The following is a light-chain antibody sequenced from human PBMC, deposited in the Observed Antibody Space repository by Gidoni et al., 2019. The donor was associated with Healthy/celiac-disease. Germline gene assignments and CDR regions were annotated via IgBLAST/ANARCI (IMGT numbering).Light chain of an antibody. CDR3: QQSYSTLRT. V-gene: IGKV1-39*01. Sequence: DIQMTQSPSSLSASVGDRVTITCRASQSISSYVNWYQQKPGKAPKLLSYAASSLQSGVPSRFSGSGSGTDFTLTISSLQPEDFATYYCQQSYSTLRTFGQGTKVEIK. CDR1: QSISSY. J-gene: IGKJ1*01. CDR2: AAS.